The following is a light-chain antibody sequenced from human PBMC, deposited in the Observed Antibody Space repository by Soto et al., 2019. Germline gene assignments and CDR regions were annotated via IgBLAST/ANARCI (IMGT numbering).Light chain of an antibody. CDR1: TADVGGYDF. J-gene: IGLJ2*01. Sequence: QSVLTQPRSVSGSPGQSVTISCTGTTADVGGYDFVSWYQQLPGTAPKLIIYDVNKRPSGVPDRFSGSKSGNTASLTISGLQAEDGADYFCSSFAGRHVAVGGGTQLTVL. CDR3: SSFAGRHVA. V-gene: IGLV2-11*01. CDR2: DVN.